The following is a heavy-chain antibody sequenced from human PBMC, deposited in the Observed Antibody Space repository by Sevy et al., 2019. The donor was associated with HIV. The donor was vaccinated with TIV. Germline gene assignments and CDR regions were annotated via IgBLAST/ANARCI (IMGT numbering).Heavy chain of an antibody. CDR3: ARDNLGYCINTSCPAWFDP. CDR1: RFTFSSYA. J-gene: IGHJ5*02. V-gene: IGHV3-30-3*01. D-gene: IGHD2-2*01. Sequence: GGSLRLSCAASRFTFSSYAMHWVRQAPGKGLEWVAVISYDGSNKYYADSVKGRFTISRDNSKNTLYLQMNSLRAEDTAVYYCARDNLGYCINTSCPAWFDPWGQGTLVTVSS. CDR2: ISYDGSNK.